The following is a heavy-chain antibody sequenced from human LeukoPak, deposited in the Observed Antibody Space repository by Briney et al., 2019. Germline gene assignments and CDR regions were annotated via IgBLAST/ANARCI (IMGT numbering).Heavy chain of an antibody. V-gene: IGHV4-59*08. J-gene: IGHJ6*02. CDR3: ARHWYYDFWSGYNISGMDV. CDR1: GGSISSYY. Sequence: SETLSLTCTVSGGSISSYYWSWIRQPPGKGLEWIGYIYYSGSTNYNPSLKSRVTISVDTSKNQFSLKLSSVTAADTAVYYCARHWYYDFWSGYNISGMDVWGQGTTVTVSS. CDR2: IYYSGST. D-gene: IGHD3-3*01.